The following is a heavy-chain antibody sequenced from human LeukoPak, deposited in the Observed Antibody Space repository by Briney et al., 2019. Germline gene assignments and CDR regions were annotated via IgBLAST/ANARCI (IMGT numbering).Heavy chain of an antibody. CDR2: ISAYNGNT. CDR1: GGTFSSYA. V-gene: IGHV1-18*01. Sequence: ASVKVSCKASGGTFSSYAISWVRQAPGQGLEWMGWISAYNGNTNYAQKLQGRVTMTTDTSTSTAYMELRSLRSDDTAVYYCARGYNPYYFDYWGQGTLVTVSS. D-gene: IGHD1-14*01. CDR3: ARGYNPYYFDY. J-gene: IGHJ4*02.